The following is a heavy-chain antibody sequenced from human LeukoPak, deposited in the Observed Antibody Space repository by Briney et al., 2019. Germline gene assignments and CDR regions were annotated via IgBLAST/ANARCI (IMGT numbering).Heavy chain of an antibody. Sequence: ASVKVSCKASGYAFTSYYMHWVRQAPGQGLEGMGIINPSGGSTSYAQKFQGRVTMTRDMSTSTVYMELSSLRSEDTAVYYCARALGSRNAPFDYWGQGTLVTVSS. CDR2: INPSGGST. D-gene: IGHD2-15*01. CDR3: ARALGSRNAPFDY. CDR1: GYAFTSYY. J-gene: IGHJ4*02. V-gene: IGHV1-46*01.